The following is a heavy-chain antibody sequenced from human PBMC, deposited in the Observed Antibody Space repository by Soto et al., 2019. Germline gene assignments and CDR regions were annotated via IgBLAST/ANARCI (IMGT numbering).Heavy chain of an antibody. V-gene: IGHV4-34*01. Sequence: QVQLQQWGAGLLKPSETLSLTCAVYGGSFSGYYWSWIRQPPGKGLEWIGEINHSGNTNYNPSLKSRVTISVDTSQNQFSLKLSSVTAADTAVYYCARGKLWLQPSFDYWGQGTLVTVSS. J-gene: IGHJ4*02. CDR3: ARGKLWLQPSFDY. D-gene: IGHD5-18*01. CDR1: GGSFSGYY. CDR2: INHSGNT.